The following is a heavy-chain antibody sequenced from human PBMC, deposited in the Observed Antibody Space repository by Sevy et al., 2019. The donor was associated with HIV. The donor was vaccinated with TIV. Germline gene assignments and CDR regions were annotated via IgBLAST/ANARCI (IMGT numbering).Heavy chain of an antibody. CDR3: ARGAIYDFWSGYYHLSY. V-gene: IGHV1-69*13. D-gene: IGHD3-3*01. CDR1: GGTFSSYV. Sequence: ASVKVSCKASGGTFSSYVISWVRHAPGEGLEWMGGIIPIFGTANYAQKFQGRVTITADESTSTAYMELSSLRSEDTAVYYCARGAIYDFWSGYYHLSYWGQGTLVTVSS. CDR2: IIPIFGTA. J-gene: IGHJ4*02.